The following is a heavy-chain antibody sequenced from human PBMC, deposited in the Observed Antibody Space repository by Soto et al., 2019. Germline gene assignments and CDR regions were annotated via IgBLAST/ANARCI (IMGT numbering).Heavy chain of an antibody. Sequence: QVQLVESGGGVVQPGRSLRLSCAASGFIFSSYAMHWVRQAPGKGLEWVAVISYDGSNKYYADSVKGRFTISRDNSKNTLYLQMNSLRAEDTAVYYCARTGLLHGMDVWGQGTTFTVSS. CDR3: ARTGLLHGMDV. CDR1: GFIFSSYA. CDR2: ISYDGSNK. J-gene: IGHJ6*02. D-gene: IGHD2-15*01. V-gene: IGHV3-30-3*01.